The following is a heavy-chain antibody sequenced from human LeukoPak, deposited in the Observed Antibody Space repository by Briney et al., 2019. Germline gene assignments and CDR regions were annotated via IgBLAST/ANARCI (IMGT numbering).Heavy chain of an antibody. D-gene: IGHD3-3*01. J-gene: IGHJ4*02. CDR2: INHSGST. CDR1: GGSFSGYY. V-gene: IGHV4-34*01. CDR3: ARDLIYDFWSGYYKAGYFDY. Sequence: SETLSLTCAVYGGSFSGYYWSWIRQPPGKGLEWIGEINHSGSTNYNPSLKSQVTISVDTSKNQFSLKLSSVTAADTAVYYCARDLIYDFWSGYYKAGYFDYWGQGTLVTVSS.